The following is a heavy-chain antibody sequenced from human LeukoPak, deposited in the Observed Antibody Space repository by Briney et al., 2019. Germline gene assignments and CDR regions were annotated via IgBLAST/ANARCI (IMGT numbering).Heavy chain of an antibody. CDR1: GFNFSSCA. Sequence: PGGSLRLSCAVSGFNFSSCAMSWARQAPGKGLEWVSTIASSGSWTYYAASVKGRFTISRDNSRGLLYLQMNSLRVEDTAIYYCAKDETGDGFNAIWGQGARVTVSS. CDR3: AKDETGDGFNAI. D-gene: IGHD5-24*01. V-gene: IGHV3-23*01. CDR2: IASSGSWT. J-gene: IGHJ4*02.